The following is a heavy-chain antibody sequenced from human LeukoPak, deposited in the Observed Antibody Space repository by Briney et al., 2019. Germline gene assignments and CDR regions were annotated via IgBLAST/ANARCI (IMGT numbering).Heavy chain of an antibody. CDR3: ARGITDNSGYYYFDY. D-gene: IGHD5-12*01. CDR2: IIPIFGTA. V-gene: IGHV1-69*13. Sequence: SVKVSCKASGGTFSSYAISWLRQAPGQGLEWMGGIIPIFGTANYAQKFQGRVTITADESTSTAYMEMSSLRSEDTAVYYCARGITDNSGYYYFDYWGQGTLVIVSS. CDR1: GGTFSSYA. J-gene: IGHJ4*02.